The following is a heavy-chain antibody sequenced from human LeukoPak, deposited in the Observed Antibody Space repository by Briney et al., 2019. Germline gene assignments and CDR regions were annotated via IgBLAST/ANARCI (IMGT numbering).Heavy chain of an antibody. CDR2: ISSSSSYI. Sequence: GGSLRLSCAASGFTFSSYSMNWVRQAPGKGLEWVSYISSSSSYIYYADSVKGRFTISRDNAKNSLYLQMNSLRAEDTAVYYCARGSSGYSCGYCLDYWGQGTLVTVSS. CDR3: ARGSSGYSCGYCLDY. D-gene: IGHD5-18*01. J-gene: IGHJ4*02. CDR1: GFTFSSYS. V-gene: IGHV3-21*01.